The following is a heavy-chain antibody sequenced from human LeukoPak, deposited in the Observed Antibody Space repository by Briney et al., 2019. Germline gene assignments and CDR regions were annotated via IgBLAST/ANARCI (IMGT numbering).Heavy chain of an antibody. CDR1: GFTFSSYW. Sequence: QTGGSLRLSCAASGFTFSSYWMTWVRQAPGKGLEWVANIKQDGSEKYYVDSVKGRFTISRDNAKNSLYLQMNSLRAEDTAVYYCARLGYDFWPRDFDYWGQGTLVTVSS. J-gene: IGHJ4*02. CDR2: IKQDGSEK. CDR3: ARLGYDFWPRDFDY. D-gene: IGHD3-3*01. V-gene: IGHV3-7*01.